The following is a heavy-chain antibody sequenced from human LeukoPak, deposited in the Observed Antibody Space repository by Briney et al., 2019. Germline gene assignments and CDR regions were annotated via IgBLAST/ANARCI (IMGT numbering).Heavy chain of an antibody. Sequence: GGSLRLSCAASGFTFSTTGMVWVRQAPRKGLELVAGFGGTGDIPYADSVRGRFTISRDNSKGILYLQMHSLRAEDTAVYYCAKDVLRWAFDYWGQGTLVTVSS. D-gene: IGHD3-16*01. V-gene: IGHV3-23*01. CDR3: AKDVLRWAFDY. CDR2: FGGTGDI. CDR1: GFTFSTTG. J-gene: IGHJ4*02.